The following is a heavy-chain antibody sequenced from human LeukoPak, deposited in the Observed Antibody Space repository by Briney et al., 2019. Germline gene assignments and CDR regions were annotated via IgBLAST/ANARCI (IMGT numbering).Heavy chain of an antibody. CDR1: GGSISSSSYY. CDR3: ARQRIVVVPAHFDY. D-gene: IGHD3-22*01. V-gene: IGHV4-39*01. Sequence: PSETLSLTCTVSGGSISSSSYYWGWIRQPPGKGLEWIGSIYYSGSTYYNPSLKSRVTISVDTSKNQFSLKLSSVTAADTAVYYCARQRIVVVPAHFDYWGQGTLDTVSS. CDR2: IYYSGST. J-gene: IGHJ4*02.